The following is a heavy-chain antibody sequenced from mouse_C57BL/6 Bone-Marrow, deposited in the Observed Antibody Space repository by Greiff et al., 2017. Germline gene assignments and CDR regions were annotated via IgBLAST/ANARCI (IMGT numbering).Heavy chain of an antibody. D-gene: IGHD1-1*01. Sequence: VQLQQSGAELVRPGASVTLSCKASGYTFTDYEMHWVKQTPVHGLEWIGAIDPETGGTAYNQKFKGKAILTADKSSSTAYMELRSLTSEDSAVYYCTRRATTVVAEGCAYWGQGALVTVSA. J-gene: IGHJ3*01. CDR2: IDPETGGT. CDR3: TRRATTVVAEGCAY. V-gene: IGHV1-15*01. CDR1: GYTFTDYE.